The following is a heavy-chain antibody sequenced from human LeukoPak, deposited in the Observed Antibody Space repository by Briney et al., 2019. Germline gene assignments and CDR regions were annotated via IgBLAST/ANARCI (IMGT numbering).Heavy chain of an antibody. J-gene: IGHJ6*03. V-gene: IGHV1-18*01. D-gene: IGHD1-1*01. CDR1: GYTFTSYG. Sequence: EASVKVSCKASGYTFTSYGISWVRLAPGQGLEWMGWISAYNGNTNYAQKLQGRVTMTTDTSTSTAYMELRSLRSDDTAVYYCARTATGTTLSIYYYYYYYMDVWGKGTTVTVSS. CDR2: ISAYNGNT. CDR3: ARTATGTTLSIYYYYYYYMDV.